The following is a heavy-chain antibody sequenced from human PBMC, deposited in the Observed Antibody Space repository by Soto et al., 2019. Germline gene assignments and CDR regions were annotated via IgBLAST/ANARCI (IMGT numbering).Heavy chain of an antibody. CDR2: ISGSGGST. V-gene: IGHV3-23*01. J-gene: IGHJ4*02. D-gene: IGHD2-2*02. CDR1: GFTFSSYA. CDR3: AKGLIRTEGYCSSTSCYNESPSFVFDY. Sequence: SGGSLRLSCAASGFTFSSYAMSWVRQAPGKGLEWVSAISGSGGSTYYADSVKGRFTISRDNSKNTLYLQMNSLRAEDTAVYYCAKGLIRTEGYCSSTSCYNESPSFVFDYWGQGTLVTVSS.